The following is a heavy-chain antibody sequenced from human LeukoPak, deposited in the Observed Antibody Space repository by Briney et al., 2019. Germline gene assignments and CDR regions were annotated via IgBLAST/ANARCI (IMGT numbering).Heavy chain of an antibody. J-gene: IGHJ4*02. V-gene: IGHV1-18*01. CDR1: GSTFTSFG. D-gene: IGHD1-26*01. CDR3: ARVWYSGSYLDY. Sequence: GAPGKVSCKASGSTFTSFGISWGRRAPGQGLKGWGGFSAYNGNTNYAQKLQGRVTMTTDTSTSTAYMELRSLRSDDTAVYYCARVWYSGSYLDYWGQGTLVTVSS. CDR2: FSAYNGNT.